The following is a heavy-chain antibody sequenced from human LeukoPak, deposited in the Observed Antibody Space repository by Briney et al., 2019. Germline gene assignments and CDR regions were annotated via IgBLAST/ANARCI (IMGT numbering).Heavy chain of an antibody. D-gene: IGHD3-16*01. V-gene: IGHV4-38-2*01. CDR1: GYSITSDYY. Sequence: SETLSLTCAVSGYSITSDYYWGWIRQSPGKGLEWIGSISDGGNTYYNSSLESRVTISRDTSKNQFSLKLASVTASDTAVYYCARVMRGSQFDYWGQGTLVTVSS. CDR2: ISDGGNT. J-gene: IGHJ4*02. CDR3: ARVMRGSQFDY.